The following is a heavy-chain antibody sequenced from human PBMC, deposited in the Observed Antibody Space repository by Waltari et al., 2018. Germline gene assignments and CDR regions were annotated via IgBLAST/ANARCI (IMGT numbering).Heavy chain of an antibody. CDR1: GVSISTYY. V-gene: IGHV4-4*07. CDR2: FYASGSA. CDR3: ARPSHYYDSSGYYFDL. J-gene: IGHJ2*01. Sequence: QVQLQESGPGLVKPSETLSLTCTVSGVSISTYYWSWIRQPAGKGLEWIGRFYASGSANYNPSLKSRVTMSVDTSKNQFSLKLSSVTAADTAVYYCARPSHYYDSSGYYFDLWGRGTLVTVSS. D-gene: IGHD3-22*01.